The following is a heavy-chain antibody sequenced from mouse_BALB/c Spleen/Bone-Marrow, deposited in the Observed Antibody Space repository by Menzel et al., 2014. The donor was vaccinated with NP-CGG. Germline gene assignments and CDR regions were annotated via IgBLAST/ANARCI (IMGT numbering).Heavy chain of an antibody. J-gene: IGHJ3*01. Sequence: EVQLVESGGGLVQPGGSLKLSCAASGFTFSIYGMSWVRQTPDKRLDLVATINSNGGTTYYPDSVKGRFTISRDNAKNTLYLQMSSLKSEDTAMYFCARGLYYVAYGPGFAYWGQGTLVTVSA. CDR3: ARGLYYVAYGPGFAY. CDR1: GFTFSIYG. CDR2: INSNGGTT. D-gene: IGHD2-13*01. V-gene: IGHV5-6-3*01.